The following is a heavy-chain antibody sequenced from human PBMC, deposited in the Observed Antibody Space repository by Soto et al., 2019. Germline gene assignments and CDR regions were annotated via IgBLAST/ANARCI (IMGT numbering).Heavy chain of an antibody. V-gene: IGHV4-59*01. J-gene: IGHJ4*02. D-gene: IGHD3-22*01. CDR2: IYYSGST. CDR1: GGSISSYY. Sequence: PSETLSLTCTVSGGSISSYYWSWIRQPPGKGLEWIGYIYYSGSTNYNPSLKSRVTISVDTSKNQFSLKLSSVTAADTAVYYCARVRPDYYDSSGYWIDYWGQGTLVTVSS. CDR3: ARVRPDYYDSSGYWIDY.